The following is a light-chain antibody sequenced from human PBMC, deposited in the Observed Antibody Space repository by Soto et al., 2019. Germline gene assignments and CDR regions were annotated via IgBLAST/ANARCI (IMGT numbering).Light chain of an antibody. Sequence: DVQITQSPASLSASVGDRVTITCRASQGILTYLAWYQQKPGQVPELLIQAASTLQPGVPSRFSGSGSGTDFTLTISSLQPEDVATYYCQKYNSATWTFGQGTKVDIK. J-gene: IGKJ1*01. CDR2: AAS. CDR1: QGILTY. V-gene: IGKV1-27*01. CDR3: QKYNSATWT.